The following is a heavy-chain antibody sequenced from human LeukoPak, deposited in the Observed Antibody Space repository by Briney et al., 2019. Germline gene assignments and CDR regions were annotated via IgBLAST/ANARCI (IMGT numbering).Heavy chain of an antibody. J-gene: IGHJ4*02. CDR3: ASVTIVGPTADY. CDR2: ISDSGSSI. Sequence: GGSLRLSCLASGFTFSNYAMSWVRQAPGKGLEWVSYISDSGSSIYYADSVKGRFTISRDNAKNSLYLQMNSLRAEDTAVYYCASVTIVGPTADYWGQGTLVTVSS. CDR1: GFTFSNYA. V-gene: IGHV3-48*03. D-gene: IGHD1-26*01.